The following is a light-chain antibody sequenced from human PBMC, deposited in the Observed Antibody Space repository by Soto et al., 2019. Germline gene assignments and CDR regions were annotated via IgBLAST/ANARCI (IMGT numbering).Light chain of an antibody. CDR1: STDVGANKY. CDR3: YSHIDATTGA. CDR2: DVT. V-gene: IGLV2-14*03. J-gene: IGLJ2*01. Sequence: QSALTQPASVSGSPGQSITISCTGTSTDVGANKYVSWYQQHTGKAPNAIIYDVTNRPSGVSNRFSGSKSGNTASLTISGLQAEDEADYYCYSHIDATTGAFGGGTKVTVL.